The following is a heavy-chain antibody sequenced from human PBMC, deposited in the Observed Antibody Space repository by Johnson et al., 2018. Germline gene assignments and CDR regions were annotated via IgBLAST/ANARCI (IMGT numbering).Heavy chain of an antibody. J-gene: IGHJ3*02. V-gene: IGHV1-69*01. D-gene: IGHD3-10*01. CDR1: GGTFSNYA. CDR3: ARDQFVVRGVMAHAFDI. CDR2: IIPIFGSA. Sequence: QVQLVESGAEVKKPGSSVKVSCKASGGTFSNYAITWVRQAPGQGLEWMGGIIPIFGSANYAQKFQGRVPITADESTSTAYMERSSLRSEDTAVYYCARDQFVVRGVMAHAFDIWGQGTMVTVSS.